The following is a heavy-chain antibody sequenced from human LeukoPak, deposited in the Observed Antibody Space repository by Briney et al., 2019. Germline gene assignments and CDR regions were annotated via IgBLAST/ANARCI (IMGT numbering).Heavy chain of an antibody. V-gene: IGHV3-23*01. CDR3: ANEIRPNNY. CDR2: ISISGDDT. J-gene: IGHJ4*02. Sequence: PGGSLRLSCEVSGFTFISHVMTWVRQAPGKGLQWVSSISISGDDTHYADSVQGRFTIYRDNSRNTLYLQMNRLRVDDTAVYYCANEIRPNNYWGQGTLVTVSS. CDR1: GFTFISHV.